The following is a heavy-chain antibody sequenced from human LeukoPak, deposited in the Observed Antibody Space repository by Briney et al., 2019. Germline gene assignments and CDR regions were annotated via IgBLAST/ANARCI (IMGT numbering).Heavy chain of an antibody. CDR2: IYNSGTT. D-gene: IGHD3-10*01. CDR3: TSRVYGVGSFNY. V-gene: IGHV4-39*01. CDR1: GDSISSTSYD. J-gene: IGHJ4*01. Sequence: SETLSLTCTVSGDSISSTSYDWDWIRQPPGKGLERIGSIYNSGTTYYNPSLKSRVTISVDPSKNQFSLKVSSVTAADTAVYYCTSRVYGVGSFNYWGQGTLVTVSS.